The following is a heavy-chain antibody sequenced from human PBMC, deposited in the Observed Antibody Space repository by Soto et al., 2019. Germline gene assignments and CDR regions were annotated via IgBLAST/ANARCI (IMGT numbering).Heavy chain of an antibody. CDR3: ARRLARGVIGWFDL. J-gene: IGHJ5*02. CDR2: LYYTGRT. CDR1: GGSISSGTYY. D-gene: IGHD3-10*01. Sequence: SETLSLTCTVSGGSISSGTYYWGWIRQPPGKGLEWIGSLYYTGRTYYSPSLKSRVTISVDTSKNHFSLNLTSVTAADTAVYYCARRLARGVIGWFDLWGQGTLVTVSS. V-gene: IGHV4-39*02.